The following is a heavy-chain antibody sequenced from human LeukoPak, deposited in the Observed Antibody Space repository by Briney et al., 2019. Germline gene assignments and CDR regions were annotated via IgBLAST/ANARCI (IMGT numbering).Heavy chain of an antibody. Sequence: SVKVSCKASGGTFSSYTISWVRQGPGQGLEWMGRIIPILGIANYAQKFQGRVTITADKSTSTAYMELSSLRSEDTAVYYCARSLGGVPAASSGYYYGMDVWGQGTTVTVSS. D-gene: IGHD2-2*01. V-gene: IGHV1-69*02. CDR2: IIPILGIA. CDR3: ARSLGGVPAASSGYYYGMDV. CDR1: GGTFSSYT. J-gene: IGHJ6*02.